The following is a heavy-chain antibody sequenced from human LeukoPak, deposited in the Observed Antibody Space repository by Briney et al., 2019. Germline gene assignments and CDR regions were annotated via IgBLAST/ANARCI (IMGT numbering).Heavy chain of an antibody. D-gene: IGHD5-12*01. CDR1: GFTFSSYA. CDR2: ISGSGGTT. CDR3: TKERYGGYGFDY. Sequence: GGSLRPSCAASGFTFSSYAMSWVRQAPGKGLEWVSAISGSGGTTYYADSVKGRFTISGDNSKNTLYLQMNSLTAEDTAVYYCTKERYGGYGFDYWGQGTLVTVSS. J-gene: IGHJ4*02. V-gene: IGHV3-23*01.